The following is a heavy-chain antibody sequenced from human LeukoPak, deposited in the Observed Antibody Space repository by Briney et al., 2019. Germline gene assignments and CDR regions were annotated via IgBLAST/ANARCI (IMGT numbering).Heavy chain of an antibody. CDR2: IYSDNT. Sequence: GGSLRLSCTVSGFTVSSNSMSWVRQAPGKVLEWVSFIYSDNTHYSDSVKGRFTISRDNSKNTLYLQMNSLRAEDTALYYCAKGLERESRLDSWGQGTLVTVSS. J-gene: IGHJ4*02. D-gene: IGHD1-1*01. CDR1: GFTVSSNS. CDR3: AKGLERESRLDS. V-gene: IGHV3-53*01.